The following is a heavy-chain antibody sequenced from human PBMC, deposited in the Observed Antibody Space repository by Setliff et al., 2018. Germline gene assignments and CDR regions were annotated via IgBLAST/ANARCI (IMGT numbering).Heavy chain of an antibody. Sequence: GGSLRLSCVASGFNLHVYTMEWVRQAPGKGLEWVSSISSSSTIYYADSVKGRFTISRDNSKNTLYLQMNSLRPEDTAVYYCARTCSGSGCYAGLESWGQGTPVTVSS. J-gene: IGHJ4*02. CDR1: GFNLHVYT. CDR3: ARTCSGSGCYAGLES. V-gene: IGHV3-21*01. CDR2: ISSSSTI. D-gene: IGHD2-15*01.